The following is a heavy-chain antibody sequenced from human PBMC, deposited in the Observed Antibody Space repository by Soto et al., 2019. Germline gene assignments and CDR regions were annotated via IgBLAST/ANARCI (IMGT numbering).Heavy chain of an antibody. CDR1: GFSLSGSP. J-gene: IGHJ3*02. Sequence: GSLRLSCAASGFSLSGSPLHCVRQASGKGLEWVGHIRTNTNNYATSYAVSVSGRFTISRDDSRSTAYLQMNSLKTEDTAVYYCTRLYCDWRPADAFDIWGKGTMVPVSS. CDR2: IRTNTNNYAT. V-gene: IGHV3-73*01. CDR3: TRLYCDWRPADAFDI. D-gene: IGHD4-17*01.